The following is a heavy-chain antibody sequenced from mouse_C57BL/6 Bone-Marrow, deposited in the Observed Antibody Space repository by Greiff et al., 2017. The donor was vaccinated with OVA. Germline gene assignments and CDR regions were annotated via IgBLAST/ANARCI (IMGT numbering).Heavy chain of an antibody. J-gene: IGHJ4*01. CDR1: GYTFTSYW. CDR2: IHPSASDT. V-gene: IGHV1-74*01. CDR3: AIGGKGYYAMDY. Sequence: QVQLQQPGAELVKPGASVKVSCKASGYTFTSYWMHWVKQRPGQGLEWIGRIHPSASDTNYNQKFKGKATLTVDKSSSTAYMQLSSLTSEDSAVYYCAIGGKGYYAMDYWGQGTSVTVSS. D-gene: IGHD2-1*01.